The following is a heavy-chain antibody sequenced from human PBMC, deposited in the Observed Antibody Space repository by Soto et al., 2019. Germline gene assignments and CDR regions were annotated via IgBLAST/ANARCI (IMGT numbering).Heavy chain of an antibody. CDR3: ASSDSSGYYFDY. CDR2: INHSGST. J-gene: IGHJ4*02. CDR1: GGSFSGYY. V-gene: IGHV4-34*01. D-gene: IGHD3-22*01. Sequence: SETLSLTCAVYGGSFSGYYWSWIRQPPGKGLEWIGEINHSGSTNYNPSLKSRVTISVDTSKNQFSLKLSSVTAADTAVYYCASSDSSGYYFDYWGQGTLVTVSS.